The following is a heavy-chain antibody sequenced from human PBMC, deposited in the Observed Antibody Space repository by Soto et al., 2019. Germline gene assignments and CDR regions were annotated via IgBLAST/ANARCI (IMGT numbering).Heavy chain of an antibody. CDR1: GFTFSSYG. J-gene: IGHJ4*02. D-gene: IGHD6-13*01. CDR3: AKDLGPSLAAAGTSTVPD. V-gene: IGHV3-30*18. Sequence: GSLRLSCAASGFTFSSYGMHWVRQAPGKGLEWVAVISYDGSNKYYADSVKGRFTISRDNSKNTLYLQMNSLRAEDTAVYYCAKDLGPSLAAAGTSTVPDWGQGTLVTISS. CDR2: ISYDGSNK.